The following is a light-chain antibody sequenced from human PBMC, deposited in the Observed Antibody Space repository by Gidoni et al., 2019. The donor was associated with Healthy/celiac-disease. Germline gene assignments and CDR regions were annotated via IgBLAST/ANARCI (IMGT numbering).Light chain of an antibody. CDR3: QQRSNFPVA. V-gene: IGKV3-11*01. CDR1: QSVSSY. J-gene: IGKJ1*01. Sequence: EIVLTQSPATLSLSPGERATLSCRASQSVSSYLAWYQQKPGQAPRLLIYDASNRATGIPARFSGSGSGTDFTLTISSLEPEDFAVYYCQQRSNFPVAFGQXTKVEIK. CDR2: DAS.